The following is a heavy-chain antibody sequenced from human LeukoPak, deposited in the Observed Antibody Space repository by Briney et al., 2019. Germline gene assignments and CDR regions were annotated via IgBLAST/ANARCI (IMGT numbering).Heavy chain of an antibody. CDR2: ISGGGGST. CDR1: GFTFARHA. V-gene: IGHV3-23*01. CDR3: AREGGSCTSNSCSDYFDY. J-gene: IGHJ4*02. Sequence: PGGSLRLSCACSGFTFARHALTWVRQAPGMGLEWVSTISGGGGSTHYADSVKGRFTISRDNSKDTVFLQMNNLRAEDTAIYYCAREGGSCTSNSCSDYFDYWGQGTLVTVSP. D-gene: IGHD6-13*01.